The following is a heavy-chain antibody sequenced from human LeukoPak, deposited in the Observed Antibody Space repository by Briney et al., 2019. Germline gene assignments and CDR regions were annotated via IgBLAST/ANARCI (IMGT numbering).Heavy chain of an antibody. J-gene: IGHJ4*02. D-gene: IGHD6-19*01. CDR3: VRSVPAQGTAMALFDY. CDR2: MNPNSGNT. CDR1: GGTFSSYA. V-gene: IGHV1-8*02. Sequence: ASVKVSCKASGGTFSSYAISWVRQAPGQGPEWMGWMNPNSGNTGYAQKFQGRVTMTRDTSISTAYLELSSLRSEDTAVFYCVRSVPAQGTAMALFDYWGQGTLVTVSS.